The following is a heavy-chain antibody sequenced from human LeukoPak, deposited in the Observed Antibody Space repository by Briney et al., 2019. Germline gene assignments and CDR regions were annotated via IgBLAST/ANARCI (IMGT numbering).Heavy chain of an antibody. D-gene: IGHD1-1*01. CDR1: GFTFTSSA. V-gene: IGHV1-58*01. CDR3: ATDDVTTGTKTALGY. Sequence: SVKVSFKASGFTFTSSAVQWVRQARGQGLEWIGWIVVGSGNTNYAQKFQERVTINRDMSTSTAYMELSSLRSEDTAVYYCATDDVTTGTKTALGYWGQGTLVTVSS. CDR2: IVVGSGNT. J-gene: IGHJ4*02.